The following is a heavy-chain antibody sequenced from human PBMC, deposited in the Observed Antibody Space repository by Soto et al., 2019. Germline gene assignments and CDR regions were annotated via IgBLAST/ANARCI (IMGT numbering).Heavy chain of an antibody. Sequence: PGGSLRLSCAPSGFTFSDYYMAWIRQAPGKGLEWVSYISYSGATIKYADSVKGRFTISRDNAKNSVFLQMNSLRAEDTAVYYCARDRTYYYGSGSYYNPSFDIWGQGTMVTVSS. CDR3: ARDRTYYYGSGSYYNPSFDI. CDR1: GFTFSDYY. D-gene: IGHD3-10*01. CDR2: ISYSGATI. J-gene: IGHJ3*02. V-gene: IGHV3-11*01.